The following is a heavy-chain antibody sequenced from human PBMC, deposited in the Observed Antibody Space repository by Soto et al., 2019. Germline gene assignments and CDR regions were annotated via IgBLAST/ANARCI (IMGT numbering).Heavy chain of an antibody. CDR2: INSDGSST. V-gene: IGHV3-74*01. J-gene: IGHJ4*02. Sequence: GGSLRLSCAASGFTFSSYWMHWVRQAPGKGLVWVSRINSDGSSTSYADSVKGRFTISRDNAKNTLYLQMNSLRAEDTAVYYCATSSRREYGSGSYYKAYPFDYWGQGTLVTVSS. CDR3: ATSSRREYGSGSYYKAYPFDY. D-gene: IGHD3-10*01. CDR1: GFTFSSYW.